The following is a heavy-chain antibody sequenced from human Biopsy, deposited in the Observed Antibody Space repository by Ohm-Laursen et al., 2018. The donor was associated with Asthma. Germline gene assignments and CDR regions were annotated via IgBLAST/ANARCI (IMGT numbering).Heavy chain of an antibody. CDR2: IMTVFGTT. Sequence: SVKASCQAPGGTFSNFAISCARQAPGQGLEWLGGIMTVFGTTNYAQKFQGRVTITADESTSTAYMEVTSLRSEDKAIYYCARCQVGYSSGWALLRKKIYYSGMDVWGQGTAVTVSS. D-gene: IGHD6-19*01. CDR3: ARCQVGYSSGWALLRKKIYYSGMDV. CDR1: GGTFSNFA. J-gene: IGHJ6*02. V-gene: IGHV1-69*13.